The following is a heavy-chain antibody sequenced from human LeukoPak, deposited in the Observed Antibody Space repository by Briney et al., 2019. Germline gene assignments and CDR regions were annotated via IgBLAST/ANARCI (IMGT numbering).Heavy chain of an antibody. CDR2: INNSGGRT. D-gene: IGHD2-2*01. CDR3: AKEPNTMPRKAFHI. V-gene: IGHV3-23*01. Sequence: GGPLRLSCAASGFTFTSYDMSWVRQAPGKGLEWVSGINNSGGRTFYADSVKGRFTISRDNSKNTLYLEMNSLRAEDTAVYYCAKEPNTMPRKAFHIWGQGTMVTVSS. CDR1: GFTFTSYD. J-gene: IGHJ3*02.